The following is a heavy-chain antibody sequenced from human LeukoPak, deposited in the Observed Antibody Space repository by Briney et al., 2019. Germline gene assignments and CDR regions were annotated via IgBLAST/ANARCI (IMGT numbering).Heavy chain of an antibody. CDR1: GFTFSSYS. CDR3: VREARSRSGMDV. V-gene: IGHV3-21*01. Sequence: GESLRLSCAASGFTFSSYSMNWVRQAPGKGLEWVSSISSSSDHAYYADSVKGRFTISRDNAKNSLYLQMNSLRAEDTAVYYCVREARSRSGMDVWGQGTTVTVSS. J-gene: IGHJ6*02. CDR2: ISSSSDHA.